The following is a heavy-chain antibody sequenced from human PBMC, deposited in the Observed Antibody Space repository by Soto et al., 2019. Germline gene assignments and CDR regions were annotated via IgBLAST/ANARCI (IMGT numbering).Heavy chain of an antibody. CDR3: AVTSTYCSSTSCYFVPDAFDI. CDR2: IVVGSGNT. V-gene: IGHV1-58*02. Sequence: SVKVSCKASGFTFTSSAMQWVRQARGQRLEWIGWIVVGSGNTNYAQKFQERVTITRDMSTSTAYMELSSLRSEDTAVYYCAVTSTYCSSTSCYFVPDAFDIWGQGTMVTVSS. J-gene: IGHJ3*02. D-gene: IGHD2-2*01. CDR1: GFTFTSSA.